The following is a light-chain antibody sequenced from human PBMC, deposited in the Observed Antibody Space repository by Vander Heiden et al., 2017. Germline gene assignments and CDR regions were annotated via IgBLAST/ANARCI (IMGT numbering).Light chain of an antibody. J-gene: IGLJ2*01. Sequence: QSVLTQPPSSSGTPGQRVTISCSGSSSNIGSNTVYWYQQLPGTAPKLLIYGNNQRPSGVPDRFSGSKSGTSASLAISGLQSEDEADYYCAAWDDSLSGHVVFGGGTKLTVL. CDR2: GNN. CDR3: AAWDDSLSGHVV. CDR1: SSNIGSNT. V-gene: IGLV1-44*01.